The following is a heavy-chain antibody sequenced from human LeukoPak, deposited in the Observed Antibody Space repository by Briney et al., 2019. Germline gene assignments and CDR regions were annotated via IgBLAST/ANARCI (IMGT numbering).Heavy chain of an antibody. CDR3: AKPYKYGVRDVHFDY. V-gene: IGHV3-66*03. CDR2: IYSCGST. Sequence: PGGSLRLSCAASGFTVSSNYMSWVRQAPGKGLEWVSVIYSCGSTYYADSVKGRFTISRDNSKNTLYLQMNSLRAEDTAVYYCAKPYKYGVRDVHFDYWGQGTLVTVSS. D-gene: IGHD5-24*01. CDR1: GFTVSSNY. J-gene: IGHJ4*02.